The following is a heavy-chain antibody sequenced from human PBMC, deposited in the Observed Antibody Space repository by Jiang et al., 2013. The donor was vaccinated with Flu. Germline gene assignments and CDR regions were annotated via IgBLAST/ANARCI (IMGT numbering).Heavy chain of an antibody. J-gene: IGHJ5*02. CDR3: ARDGVAFRSWFDP. Sequence: GAEVKKPGASVKVSCKASGYTFTGYYMHWVRQAPGQGLEWMGRISPNSGGTNYAQKFQGRVTMTRDTSITTAYMELSRLRSDDTAVYYCARDGVAFRSWFDPWGQGTLVTVSS. CDR2: ISPNSGGT. CDR1: GYTFTGYY. V-gene: IGHV1-2*06. D-gene: IGHD2-15*01.